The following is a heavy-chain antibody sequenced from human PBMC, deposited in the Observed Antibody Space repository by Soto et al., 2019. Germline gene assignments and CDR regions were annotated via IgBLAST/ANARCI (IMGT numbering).Heavy chain of an antibody. D-gene: IGHD1-1*01. CDR2: ISSSVSYL. CDR1: GFTFSTHA. Sequence: VQLVESGGGRVEPGGSLRLSCAASGFTFSTHAMVWVRQAPGNGLEWVSSISSSVSYLYYADSVEGRFTISRDDARNSVHLPMNSLRVEDTAVYYCARDGNYHEFWGQGTLVTVSS. CDR3: ARDGNYHEF. J-gene: IGHJ4*02. V-gene: IGHV3-21*01.